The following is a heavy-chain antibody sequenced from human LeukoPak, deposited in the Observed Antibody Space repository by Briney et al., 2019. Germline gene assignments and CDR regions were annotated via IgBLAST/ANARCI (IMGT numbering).Heavy chain of an antibody. CDR1: GFTFSIYT. V-gene: IGHV3-30*18. D-gene: IGHD4-11*01. Sequence: GGSLRLSCAASGFTFSIYTMNWVRQAPGKGLEWVAVVSYDGRNKYYADSVKGRFTISRDNSKNTLYMQMNSLRAEDTAVYYCAKDYGYYSSYYYGMDVWGQGTTVTVSS. J-gene: IGHJ6*02. CDR2: VSYDGRNK. CDR3: AKDYGYYSSYYYGMDV.